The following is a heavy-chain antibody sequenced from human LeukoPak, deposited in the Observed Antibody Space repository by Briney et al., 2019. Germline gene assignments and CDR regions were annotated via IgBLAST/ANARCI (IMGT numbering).Heavy chain of an antibody. CDR3: AKYRGSYRYYFDY. V-gene: IGHV3-23*01. D-gene: IGHD1-26*01. CDR1: GFTFSSYA. CDR2: ISGSGGST. J-gene: IGHJ4*02. Sequence: GGSLRLSCAASGFTFSSYAMSWVRQAPGKGLEWVSAISGSGGSTYYADSVKGRVTISRDNSKNTLYLQMNSLRAEDTAVYYCAKYRGSYRYYFDYWGQGTLVTVSS.